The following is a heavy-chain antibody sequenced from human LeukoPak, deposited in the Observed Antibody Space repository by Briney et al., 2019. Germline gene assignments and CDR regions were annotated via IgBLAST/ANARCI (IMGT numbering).Heavy chain of an antibody. V-gene: IGHV4-4*09. CDR1: GVSISPYY. D-gene: IGHD3-3*01. CDR3: ARLSAAVHLGAFDL. CDR2: IHTSGSN. Sequence: KPSETLSLTCAVSGVSISPYYWAWIRQPPGKGLEWIGYIHTSGSNNQYPSLKSRVTISVDKSKNHLSLRLTSVTAADTAVYYCARLSAAVHLGAFDLWGQGTMVTVSS. J-gene: IGHJ3*01.